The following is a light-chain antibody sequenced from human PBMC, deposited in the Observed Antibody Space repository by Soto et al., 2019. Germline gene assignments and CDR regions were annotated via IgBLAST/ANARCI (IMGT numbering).Light chain of an antibody. CDR3: CSYAGSYTLWV. J-gene: IGLJ3*02. CDR2: DVS. Sequence: QSVLTQPRSVSGSPGQSVTISCTGTSSDVGGYNYVSWYQRHPGKAPKLMIYDVSERPSGVPDRFSGSKSGNTASLTISGLQAEDEADYYCCSYAGSYTLWVFGGGTKVTVL. V-gene: IGLV2-11*01. CDR1: SSDVGGYNY.